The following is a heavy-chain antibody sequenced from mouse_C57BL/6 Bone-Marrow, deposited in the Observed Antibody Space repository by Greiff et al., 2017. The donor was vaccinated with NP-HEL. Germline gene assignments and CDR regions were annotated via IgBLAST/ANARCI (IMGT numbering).Heavy chain of an antibody. CDR1: GYTFTSYG. CDR3: ARHEAYDYDVGPFAY. D-gene: IGHD2-4*01. V-gene: IGHV1-81*01. J-gene: IGHJ3*01. CDR2: IYPRSGKT. Sequence: QVQLKESGAELARPGASVKLSCKASGYTFTSYGISWVKQRTGQGLEWIGEIYPRSGKTYYNEKFKGKATLTADKSSSTAYMELRSLTSEDSAVYFCARHEAYDYDVGPFAYWGQGTLVTVSA.